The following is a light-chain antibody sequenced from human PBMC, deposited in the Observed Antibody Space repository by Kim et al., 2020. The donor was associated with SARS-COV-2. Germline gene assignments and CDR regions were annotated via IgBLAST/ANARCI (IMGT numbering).Light chain of an antibody. V-gene: IGKV1-5*01. CDR2: DAF. J-gene: IGKJ1*01. Sequence: ASVGDRVTITCRATQSIGTSLAWYQKRPGKAPNLLIFDAFALESGVPSRFTGSSSGTEFTLSISNLQPDDFAIYYCHQYDTYPWTFGQGTKVEIK. CDR3: HQYDTYPWT. CDR1: QSIGTS.